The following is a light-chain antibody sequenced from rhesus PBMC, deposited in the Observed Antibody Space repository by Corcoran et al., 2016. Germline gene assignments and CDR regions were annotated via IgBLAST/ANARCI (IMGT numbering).Light chain of an antibody. J-gene: IGKJ4*01. V-gene: IGKV2-104*01. CDR2: EVS. CDR1: QSLLDSEDGNTY. Sequence: DIVMTQTPLSLPVTLGEPASISCRSSQSLLDSEDGNTYLEWDLQKPGQSPQLLIYEVSNRASGVPDGFSGSGSEMYFPLKFSSVEAEVVGVYYCMQALELLAFGGGTKVAIK. CDR3: MQALELLA.